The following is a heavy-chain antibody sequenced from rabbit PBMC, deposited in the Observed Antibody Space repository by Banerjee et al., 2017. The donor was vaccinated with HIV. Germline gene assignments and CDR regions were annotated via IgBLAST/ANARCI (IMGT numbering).Heavy chain of an antibody. D-gene: IGHD1-1*01. CDR1: GIDFSSSQY. CDR3: AREDTGTRGYTNF. CDR2: IYTSSGTT. Sequence: QSLEESGGDLVKPGASLTLTCTASGIDFSSSQYMCWVRQAPGKGLELIASIYTSSGTTYYTRWAKGRFTISKTSSTTVTLQMTSLTAADTATYFCAREDTGTRGYTNFRGQGTLVTVS. J-gene: IGHJ3*01. V-gene: IGHV1S40*01.